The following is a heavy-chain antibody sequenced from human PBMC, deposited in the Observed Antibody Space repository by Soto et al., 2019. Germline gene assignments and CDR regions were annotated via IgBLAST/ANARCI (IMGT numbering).Heavy chain of an antibody. J-gene: IGHJ6*02. CDR2: INAGNGNT. CDR3: ATRTALPHYYYRGLDV. D-gene: IGHD2-21*02. Sequence: GASVKVSCKASGYTFTSYGIHWVRQAPGQRLEWTGWINAGNGNTKYSEKFQGRVTITRDTSASTAYLELSSLRSEDTAVYYCATRTALPHYYYRGLDVWGQGATVTVSS. V-gene: IGHV1-3*01. CDR1: GYTFTSYG.